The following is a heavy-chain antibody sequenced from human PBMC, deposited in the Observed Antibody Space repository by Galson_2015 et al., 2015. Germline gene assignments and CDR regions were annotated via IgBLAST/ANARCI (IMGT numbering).Heavy chain of an antibody. V-gene: IGHV3-48*02. CDR3: ARDPQLRFRPHCYYGLDV. J-gene: IGHJ6*02. D-gene: IGHD4-17*01. CDR1: DFTFSRYS. CDR2: ISSSSSTI. Sequence: SLRLSCAASDFTFSRYSMNWVRQAPGKGLEWVSYISSSSSTIYYADSVKGRFTISRDNAKNSLYLQMNSLRDEDTAVYYCARDPQLRFRPHCYYGLDVWGQGTTVTPSS.